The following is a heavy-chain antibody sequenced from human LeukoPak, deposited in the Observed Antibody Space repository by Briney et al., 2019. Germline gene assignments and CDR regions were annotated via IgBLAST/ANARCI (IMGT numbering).Heavy chain of an antibody. V-gene: IGHV1-2*02. CDR3: AREQGGYDILTGYYLCYYYMDV. Sequence: ASVKVSCKASGYTFTGYYMHWVRQAPGQGLEWMGWINPNSGGTNYAQKFQGRVTMTRDTSISTAYMELSRLRSDDTAVYYCAREQGGYDILTGYYLCYYYMDVWGKGTTVTISS. J-gene: IGHJ6*03. CDR2: INPNSGGT. D-gene: IGHD3-9*01. CDR1: GYTFTGYY.